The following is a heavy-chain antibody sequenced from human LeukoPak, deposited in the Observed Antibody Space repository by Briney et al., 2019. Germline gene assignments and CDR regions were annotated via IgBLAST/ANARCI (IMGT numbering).Heavy chain of an antibody. Sequence: GGSLRLSCVVSGFTFNSCWMNWVRQAPGKGLEWVSAISGSGGSTYYADSVKGRFTISRDNSKNTLYLQMNSLRAEDTAVYYCAKSESEWSPFDYWGQGTLVTVSS. V-gene: IGHV3-23*01. CDR3: AKSESEWSPFDY. D-gene: IGHD3-3*01. J-gene: IGHJ4*02. CDR1: GFTFNSCW. CDR2: ISGSGGST.